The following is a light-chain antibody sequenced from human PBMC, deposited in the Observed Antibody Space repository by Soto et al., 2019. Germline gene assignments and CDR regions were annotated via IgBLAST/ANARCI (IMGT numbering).Light chain of an antibody. CDR3: QQRSSWPLT. CDR1: QSISGY. J-gene: IGKJ4*01. Sequence: EIVLTQSPATLSLSPGERATLSCRASQSISGYLAWFQQKPGQAPRLLIYDASNRATGIPARFSGSGSGTDFTLTISSLEAEDSALYYCQQRSSWPLTFGGGTKVEIK. CDR2: DAS. V-gene: IGKV3-11*01.